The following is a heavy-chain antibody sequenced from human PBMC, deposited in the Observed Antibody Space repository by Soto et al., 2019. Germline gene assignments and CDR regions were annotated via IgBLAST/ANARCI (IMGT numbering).Heavy chain of an antibody. CDR3: ARERGSGWYGVYYYYGMDV. CDR2: IYYSGST. CDR1: GGSISSYY. Sequence: ETLSLTCTVSGGSISSYYWSWIRQPPGKGLEWIGYIYYSGSTNYNPSLKSRVTISVDTSKNQFSLKLSSVTAADTAVYYCARERGSGWYGVYYYYGMDVWGQGTTVTVSS. V-gene: IGHV4-59*01. J-gene: IGHJ6*02. D-gene: IGHD6-19*01.